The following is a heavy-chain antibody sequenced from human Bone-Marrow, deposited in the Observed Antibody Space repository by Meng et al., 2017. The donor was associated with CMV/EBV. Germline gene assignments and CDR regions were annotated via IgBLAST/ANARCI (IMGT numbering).Heavy chain of an antibody. V-gene: IGHV4-34*01. CDR1: GGSFSGYY. J-gene: IGHJ4*02. CDR2: INHSGST. D-gene: IGHD2-8*01. CDR3: ARGMGSYTFDY. Sequence: SQTLSLTCAVYGGSFSGYYWSWIRQPPGKGLEWIGEINHSGSTNYNPSLKSRVTISVDTSKNQFSLKLSSGTAADTAVYYCARGMGSYTFDYGARERWSQSPQ.